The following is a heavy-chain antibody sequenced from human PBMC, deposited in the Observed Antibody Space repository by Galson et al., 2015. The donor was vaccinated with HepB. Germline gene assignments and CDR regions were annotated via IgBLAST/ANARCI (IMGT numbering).Heavy chain of an antibody. Sequence: SLRLSCAASGFTFSDCAMHWVRQAPGKGLEWVSLISDDGSNKYYAESVKGRFTISRDNSKNTLYLQINSLRPEDTAVYYCASRGAAGLRFTLDLWGRGTLVTVSS. D-gene: IGHD3-3*01. J-gene: IGHJ2*01. CDR3: ASRGAAGLRFTLDL. CDR2: ISDDGSNK. V-gene: IGHV3-30-3*01. CDR1: GFTFSDCA.